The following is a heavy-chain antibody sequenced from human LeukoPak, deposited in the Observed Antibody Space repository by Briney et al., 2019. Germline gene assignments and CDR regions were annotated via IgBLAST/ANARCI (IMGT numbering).Heavy chain of an antibody. CDR3: AKESGLLWFGELLSYYYYYMDV. V-gene: IGHV3-23*01. CDR1: GFTFSSYG. J-gene: IGHJ6*03. CDR2: ISGSGGST. D-gene: IGHD3-10*01. Sequence: PGGSLRLSCAASGFTFSSYGMSWVRQAPGKGLEWVSAISGSGGSTYYADSVKGRFTISRDNSKNTLYPQMNSLRAEDTAVYYCAKESGLLWFGELLSYYYYYMDVWGKGTTVTISS.